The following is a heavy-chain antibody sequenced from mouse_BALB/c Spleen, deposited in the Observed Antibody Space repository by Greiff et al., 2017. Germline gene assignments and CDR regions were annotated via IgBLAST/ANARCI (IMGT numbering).Heavy chain of an antibody. CDR2: IWAGGST. CDR1: GFSLTSYG. D-gene: IGHD2-10*01. CDR3: ARDKGRSYSYYYAMDY. J-gene: IGHJ4*01. Sequence: VKVVESGPGLVAPSQSLSITCTVSGFSLTSYGVHWVRQPPGKGLEWLGVIWAGGSTNYNSALMSRLSISKDNSKSQVFLKMNSLQTDDTAMYYCARDKGRSYSYYYAMDYWGQGTSVTVSS. V-gene: IGHV2-9*02.